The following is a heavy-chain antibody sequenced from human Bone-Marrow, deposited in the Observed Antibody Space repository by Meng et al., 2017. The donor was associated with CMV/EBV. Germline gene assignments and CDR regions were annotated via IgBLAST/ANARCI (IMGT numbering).Heavy chain of an antibody. J-gene: IGHJ4*02. V-gene: IGHV5-51*01. CDR1: GYSFTSYW. CDR3: ARHYSGAGFSEWYFDY. D-gene: IGHD3-3*01. CDR2: INPTDSDT. Sequence: GESLKISCKGSGYSFTSYWIGWVRQMPGKGLQWMGVINPTDSDTKYSPSFEGQVTISADKSISTAFLQWSSLRASDTALYYCARHYSGAGFSEWYFDYWGQGTLVTVSS.